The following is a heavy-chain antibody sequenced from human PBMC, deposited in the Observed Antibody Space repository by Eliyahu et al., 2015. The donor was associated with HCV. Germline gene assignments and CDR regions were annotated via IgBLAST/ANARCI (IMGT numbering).Heavy chain of an antibody. D-gene: IGHD6-19*01. Sequence: QVQLQESGPGLVKPSETLSLTCTVXGGSITXYXWSWIRQPPGKGLEWIGYTHYSGSTNYNPSLKSRVTISVDTSKNQFSLKLTSVTAADTAVYYCASGGGGIAVAGTGGWFDPWGQGTLVTVSS. CDR1: GGSITXYX. J-gene: IGHJ5*02. V-gene: IGHV4-59*01. CDR2: THYSGST. CDR3: ASGGGGIAVAGTGGWFDP.